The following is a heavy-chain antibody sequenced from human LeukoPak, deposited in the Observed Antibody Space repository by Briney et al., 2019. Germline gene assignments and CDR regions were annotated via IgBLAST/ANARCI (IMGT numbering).Heavy chain of an antibody. J-gene: IGHJ4*02. CDR3: TKIDDGFNRGFFDY. Sequence: GGSLRLSCAASGFTFSSYWMHWVRQAPGKGLVWVSRINSDGSSTSYADSVKGRFTISRDNAKNTLHLQMNGLRAEDTAVYYCTKIDDGFNRGFFDYWGQGSLVIVSS. V-gene: IGHV3-74*01. CDR1: GFTFSSYW. CDR2: INSDGSST. D-gene: IGHD5-24*01.